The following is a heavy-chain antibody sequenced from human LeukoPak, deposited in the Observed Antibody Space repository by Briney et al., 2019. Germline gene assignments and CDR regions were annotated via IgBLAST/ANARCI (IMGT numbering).Heavy chain of an antibody. V-gene: IGHV6-1*01. CDR1: GDSVSSNSAA. CDR2: TYYRSNWYD. CDR3: ARDPYSSTWRNYFDY. J-gene: IGHJ4*02. Sequence: SQTLSLTCAISGDSVSSNSAAWNWIRQSPSRGLEWLGRTYYRSNWYDDYAVSVKSRITIEPDTSKNQFSLQLNSVTPEDTAVYYCARDPYSSTWRNYFDYWGQGTLVTVSS. D-gene: IGHD6-13*01.